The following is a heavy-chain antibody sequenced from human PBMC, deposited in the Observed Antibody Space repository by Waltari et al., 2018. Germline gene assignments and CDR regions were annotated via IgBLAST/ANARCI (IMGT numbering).Heavy chain of an antibody. Sequence: QVQLVQSGAEVKKPGASVKVSCKASGYSFASYGISWVRQAPGQGLEWMGWFNPDNGDGNYAQKFQGRVTMTTDSSTSTAHMELRSLGSDDTAVYYCARRSPYSSFDYWGQGTLVTVSS. V-gene: IGHV1-18*01. D-gene: IGHD3-22*01. J-gene: IGHJ4*02. CDR3: ARRSPYSSFDY. CDR1: GYSFASYG. CDR2: FNPDNGDG.